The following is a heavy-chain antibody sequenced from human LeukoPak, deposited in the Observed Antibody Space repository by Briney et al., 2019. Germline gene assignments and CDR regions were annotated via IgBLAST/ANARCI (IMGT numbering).Heavy chain of an antibody. Sequence: VASVKVSCKASGGTFSSYAISWVRQAPGQGLEWMGRIIPIFGTANYAQKFQGRVTITTDESTSTAYMELSSLRSEDTAVYYCARGDLEQQLVHWGQGTLVTVSS. V-gene: IGHV1-69*05. D-gene: IGHD6-13*01. CDR3: ARGDLEQQLVH. J-gene: IGHJ4*02. CDR1: GGTFSSYA. CDR2: IIPIFGTA.